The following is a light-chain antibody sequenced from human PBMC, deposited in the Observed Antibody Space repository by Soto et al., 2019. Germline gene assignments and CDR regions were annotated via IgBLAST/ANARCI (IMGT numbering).Light chain of an antibody. Sequence: EIVLTQSPATLSLSPGERATLSCRASQSISSYLAWYQQKSGQAPRLLIYDASNRATGIPARFSGSGSGTDFPLTISSLEPEDFAVYYCQQRSNWPPYTFGQGTKLEI. CDR2: DAS. CDR3: QQRSNWPPYT. J-gene: IGKJ2*01. CDR1: QSISSY. V-gene: IGKV3-11*01.